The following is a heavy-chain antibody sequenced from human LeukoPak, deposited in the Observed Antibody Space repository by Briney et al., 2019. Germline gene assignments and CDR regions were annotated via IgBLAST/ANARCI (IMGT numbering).Heavy chain of an antibody. CDR1: GFTFSYYG. J-gene: IGHJ4*02. CDR3: ARRGYYDSSGYDY. CDR2: VSISGSTK. V-gene: IGHV3-48*03. Sequence: GGSLRLSCAASGFTFSYYGMKWVRQAPGKGLEWISYVSISGSTKWYSDSVKGRFTISRDNAKNSLYLQINSLRAEDTAIYYCARRGYYDSSGYDYWGQGTLVTVSS. D-gene: IGHD3-22*01.